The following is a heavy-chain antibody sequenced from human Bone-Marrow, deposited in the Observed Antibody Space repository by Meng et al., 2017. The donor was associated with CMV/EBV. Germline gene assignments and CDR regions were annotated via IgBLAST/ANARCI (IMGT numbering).Heavy chain of an antibody. CDR2: INPNSGGT. V-gene: IGHV1-2*02. J-gene: IGHJ1*01. CDR3: ARGFVVVPAAMLY. Sequence: ASVKVSCKASGYTFTGYYMHWMRQAPGQGLEWMGWINPNSGGTNYAQKFQGRVTMTRDTSISTAYMELSRLRSDDTAVYYCARGFVVVPAAMLYWGQGTLVTVSS. D-gene: IGHD2-2*01. CDR1: GYTFTGYY.